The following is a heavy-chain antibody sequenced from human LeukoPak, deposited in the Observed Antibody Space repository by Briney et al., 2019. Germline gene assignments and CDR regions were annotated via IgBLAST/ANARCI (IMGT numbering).Heavy chain of an antibody. CDR3: ARHTYYDILTGQRLGMDV. V-gene: IGHV4-39*01. J-gene: IGHJ6*02. Sequence: PSETLSLTCSVSGGSISNTNYYWGWIRQPPGKGLEWIGTIYYTGTTFYNPSLKSRVTISVDTSKNQFSLTLNSVTAADTAVYYCARHTYYDILTGQRLGMDVWGQGTTVTVSS. CDR1: GGSISNTNYY. CDR2: IYYTGTT. D-gene: IGHD3-9*01.